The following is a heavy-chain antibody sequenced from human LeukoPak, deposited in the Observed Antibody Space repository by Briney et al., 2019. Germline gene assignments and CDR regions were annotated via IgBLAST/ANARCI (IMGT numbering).Heavy chain of an antibody. V-gene: IGHV4-34*01. J-gene: IGHJ4*02. CDR3: ATVDSGSYKSHDY. D-gene: IGHD1-26*01. CDR2: INHSGST. CDR1: GGSFSGYY. Sequence: SETLSLTCAVYGGSFSGYYWSWIRQPPGKGLEWIGEINHSGSTNYNPSLKSRVTISADTSKNQFSLKLSSVTAADTAVYYCATVDSGSYKSHDYWGQGTLVTVSS.